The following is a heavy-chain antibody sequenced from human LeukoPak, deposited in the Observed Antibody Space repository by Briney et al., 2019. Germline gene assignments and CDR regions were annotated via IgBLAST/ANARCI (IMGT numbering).Heavy chain of an antibody. CDR3: ARANALYCSSTSCLFDY. V-gene: IGHV1-2*02. CDR2: INPNSGGT. CDR1: GYTFPDYY. Sequence: ASVKVSSKASGYTFPDYYIHWVRQAPGQGLGWMAWINPNSGGTYYAQNFHDRITLTRDTSISTAYMELSRLRSDDTAIYYCARANALYCSSTSCLFDYWGQGTLVTVSS. J-gene: IGHJ4*02. D-gene: IGHD2-2*01.